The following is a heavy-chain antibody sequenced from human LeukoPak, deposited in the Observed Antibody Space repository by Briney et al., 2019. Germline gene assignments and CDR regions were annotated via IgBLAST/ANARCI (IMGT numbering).Heavy chain of an antibody. CDR3: ARDPGSSSSDL. J-gene: IGHJ5*02. CDR2: INQDGSVT. Sequence: PGGSLRLSCTASGFSFSSYWMSWVRQTPEKGLEFVANINQDGSVTNYVDSLKGRCTISRDNAKKSLYLEIRSLRADDTALYYCARDPGSSSSDLWGQGTLVTVSS. V-gene: IGHV3-7*01. D-gene: IGHD6-6*01. CDR1: GFSFSSYW.